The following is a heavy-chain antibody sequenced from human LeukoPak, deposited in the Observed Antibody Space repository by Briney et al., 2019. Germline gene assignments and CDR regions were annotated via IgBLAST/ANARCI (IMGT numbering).Heavy chain of an antibody. V-gene: IGHV1-69*05. CDR2: IIPIFGTA. J-gene: IGHJ2*01. CDR1: GGTFSSYA. CDR3: ARGGVYDSSAFDL. D-gene: IGHD3-22*01. Sequence: ASVKVSCKASGGTFSSYAISWVRQAPGQGLEWMGGIIPIFGTANYAQKFQGRVTMTRDMSTSTVYMDLSSLRSEDTAVYYCARGGVYDSSAFDLWGRGTLVTVSS.